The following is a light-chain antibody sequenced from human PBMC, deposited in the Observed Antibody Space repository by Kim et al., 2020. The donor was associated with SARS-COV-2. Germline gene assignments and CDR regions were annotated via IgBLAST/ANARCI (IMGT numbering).Light chain of an antibody. V-gene: IGLV3-1*01. CDR3: QAWDSSTAV. CDR2: QDS. Sequence: SYELTQPPSVSVSPRQTASITCSGDELGDKYACWYQQKPGQSPVLVIYQDSKRPSGIPERFSGSNSGNTATLTISGTQAMDEADYYCQAWDSSTAVFGGGTQLTVL. CDR1: ELGDKY. J-gene: IGLJ2*01.